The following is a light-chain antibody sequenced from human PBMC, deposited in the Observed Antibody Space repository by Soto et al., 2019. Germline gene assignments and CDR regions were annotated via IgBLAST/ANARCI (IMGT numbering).Light chain of an antibody. Sequence: SVLTQSPSASETPGQRVSISCSGRTSNIGSNSVSWYQHLPGTAPKLLIYYNNKRPSGVPDRISGSKSGTSASLVISGLQSEDEADYYCAAWDDSLNGYFFGTGTKVTVL. V-gene: IGLV1-44*01. J-gene: IGLJ1*01. CDR3: AAWDDSLNGYF. CDR1: TSNIGSNS. CDR2: YNN.